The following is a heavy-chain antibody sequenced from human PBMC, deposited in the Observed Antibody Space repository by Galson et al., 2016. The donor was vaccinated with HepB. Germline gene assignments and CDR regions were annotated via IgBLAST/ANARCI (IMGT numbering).Heavy chain of an antibody. D-gene: IGHD3-3*01. CDR3: AKGWVEWLVQDHFDH. CDR2: ISYDGRNE. CDR1: GFTFNKYG. J-gene: IGHJ4*02. V-gene: IGHV3-30*18. Sequence: LRLSCAASGFTFNKYGMHWVRQAPDKGLEWVAVISYDGRNEYYGDSVKGRFTVSRDNSKNTVYLQMNSLRGEDTAVYYCAKGWVEWLVQDHFDHWGQGILVTVSP.